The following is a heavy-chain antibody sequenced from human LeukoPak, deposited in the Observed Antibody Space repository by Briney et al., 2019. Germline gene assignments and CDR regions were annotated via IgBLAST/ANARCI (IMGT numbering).Heavy chain of an antibody. CDR3: ARDSGNYRYDNFDY. J-gene: IGHJ4*02. Sequence: GGSLRLSCAASGFIVSSNYMSWVRQAPGKGLEWVSVIYSSGNTYYADSVKGRFTISRDNSKNTPYLQMNSLRAEDTALYYCARDSGNYRYDNFDYWGQGTLVTVSS. CDR2: IYSSGNT. D-gene: IGHD1-26*01. V-gene: IGHV3-66*03. CDR1: GFIVSSNY.